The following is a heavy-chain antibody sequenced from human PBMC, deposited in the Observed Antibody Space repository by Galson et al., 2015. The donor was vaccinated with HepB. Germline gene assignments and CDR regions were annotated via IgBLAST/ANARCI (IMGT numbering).Heavy chain of an antibody. CDR1: GITFSRYG. CDR3: ATFCDGNGTVY. Sequence: SLRLSCAASGITFSRYGMHWVRQAAGKGLEWVAIIWSDGSHKFYADSVKGRCTISRDNSKNTLYLQMNSLRAEVTPVYYCATFCDGNGTVYCGQATEVSVP. D-gene: IGHD2-15*01. V-gene: IGHV3-33*01. J-gene: IGHJ4*02. CDR2: IWSDGSHK.